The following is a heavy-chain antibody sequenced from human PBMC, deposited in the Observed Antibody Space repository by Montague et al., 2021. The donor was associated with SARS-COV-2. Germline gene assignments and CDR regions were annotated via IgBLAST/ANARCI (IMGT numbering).Heavy chain of an antibody. CDR2: INHSGST. D-gene: IGHD3-22*01. Sequence: SETLSLTCAVYGGSFNDYYWSWIRQPPGKGLEWIGQINHSGSTNYNPSLKSRVTISVDTSKNQFSLKLRSMTAADTAVYFCAGGRVGITMILVVSGYSYYFDHWGQGTLVTVSS. CDR1: GGSFNDYY. V-gene: IGHV4-34*01. J-gene: IGHJ4*02. CDR3: AGGRVGITMILVVSGYSYYFDH.